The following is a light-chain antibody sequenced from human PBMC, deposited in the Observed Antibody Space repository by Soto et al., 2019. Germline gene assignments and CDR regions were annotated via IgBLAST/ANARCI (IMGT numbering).Light chain of an antibody. CDR3: QQVNSFPKT. V-gene: IGKV1-12*01. Sequence: DIQMTQSPSSVSASVGDRVTITCRASQDINNWLAWYQHKAGQAPKLLIFAGSNLQSGVPSRFSGSGSGTEFTLVISSLHPEDFATYYCQQVNSFPKTFGQGTKVEI. CDR2: AGS. J-gene: IGKJ1*01. CDR1: QDINNW.